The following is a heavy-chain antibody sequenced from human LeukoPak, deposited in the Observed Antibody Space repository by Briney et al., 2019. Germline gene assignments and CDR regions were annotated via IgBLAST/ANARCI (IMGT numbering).Heavy chain of an antibody. CDR1: GFTFSSYA. V-gene: IGHV3-48*03. D-gene: IGHD3-10*01. CDR2: ISSSGSGSTV. Sequence: GWSLRLSCTASGFTFSSYAMNWVRRAPGKGLEWLSYISSSGSGSTVFYADSVKGRFTISRDNAKNSLYLEMNSLRAEDTAVYYCARDLKVRGVYFDYWGQGTLVTVSS. J-gene: IGHJ4*02. CDR3: ARDLKVRGVYFDY.